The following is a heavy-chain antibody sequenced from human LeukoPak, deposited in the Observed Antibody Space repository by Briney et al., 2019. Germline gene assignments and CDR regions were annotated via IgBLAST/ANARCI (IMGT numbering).Heavy chain of an antibody. J-gene: IGHJ5*02. CDR3: ARDRGVGATWFDP. Sequence: NPSETLSPTCTVSGGSVSSGSYYWSWIRQPPGKGLEWIGYIYYSGSTNYNPSLKSRVTISVDTSKNQFSLKLSSVTAADTAVYYCARDRGVGATWFDPWGQGTLVTVSS. CDR2: IYYSGST. CDR1: GGSVSSGSYY. D-gene: IGHD1-26*01. V-gene: IGHV4-61*01.